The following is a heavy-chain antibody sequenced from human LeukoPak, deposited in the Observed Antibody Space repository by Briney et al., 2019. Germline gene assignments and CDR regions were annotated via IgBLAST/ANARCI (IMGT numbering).Heavy chain of an antibody. V-gene: IGHV3-21*01. D-gene: IGHD6-13*01. Sequence: TGGSLRLSCAASGFTFSSYAMSWVRQAPGKGLAWVSSISSSTSYINYADSVRGRFTISRDNAKNSLYLQMNSLRAEDTAVYYCARSLTAAAGNLGYWGQGTLITVSS. CDR2: ISSSTSYI. J-gene: IGHJ4*02. CDR3: ARSLTAAAGNLGY. CDR1: GFTFSSYA.